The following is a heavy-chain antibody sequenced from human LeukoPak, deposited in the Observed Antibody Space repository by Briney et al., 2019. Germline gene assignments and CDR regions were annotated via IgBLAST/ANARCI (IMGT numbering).Heavy chain of an antibody. CDR2: INPNSSTT. V-gene: IGHV1-2*02. Sequence: SERVSCKASGYTFTDSYIHWVRQAPGHGLEWMGLINPNSSTTNCAQKFQGRVTVTRDTSISTAYMDLSRLTSDDTAVYYCAREPLRRVTLRWFDPWGPGALVTVS. D-gene: IGHD2-21*02. CDR3: AREPLRRVTLRWFDP. CDR1: GYTFTDSY. J-gene: IGHJ5*02.